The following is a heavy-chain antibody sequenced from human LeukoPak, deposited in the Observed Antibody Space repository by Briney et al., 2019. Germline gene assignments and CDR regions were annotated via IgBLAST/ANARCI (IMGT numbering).Heavy chain of an antibody. CDR2: IQSDGGNE. CDR3: VRDGAHWDLDY. CDR1: GFSFGTSG. V-gene: IGHV3-30*02. J-gene: IGHJ4*02. D-gene: IGHD7-27*01. Sequence: GGSLRLSCAASGFSFGTSGMHWIRQAPGKGLEWVAFIQSDGGNEYYADSVKGRFTISRDNSKNTVHLQMNSLRAEDTAMYYCVRDGAHWDLDYWGQGTLVTVSS.